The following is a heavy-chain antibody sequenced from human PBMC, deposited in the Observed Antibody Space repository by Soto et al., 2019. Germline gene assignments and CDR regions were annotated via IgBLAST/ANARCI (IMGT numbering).Heavy chain of an antibody. Sequence: SETLSLTCTVSGGSLSSSPYYGGWFRQPPGKGLGWIGTIYYSRSTYYNPSLKSRVTISIDTSKNQFSLRLSSVTAADTAVYYCARADIVATINYYYYTMDVWGQGTTVTVSS. V-gene: IGHV4-39*01. CDR3: ARADIVATINYYYYTMDV. J-gene: IGHJ6*02. CDR2: IYYSRST. D-gene: IGHD5-12*01. CDR1: GGSLSSSPYY.